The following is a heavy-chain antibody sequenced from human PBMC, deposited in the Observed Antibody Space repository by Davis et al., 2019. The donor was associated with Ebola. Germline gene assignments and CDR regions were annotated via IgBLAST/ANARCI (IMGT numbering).Heavy chain of an antibody. J-gene: IGHJ6*02. CDR1: GYNFNTYW. CDR2: IYPGDSDT. V-gene: IGHV5-51*01. CDR3: ARRVGSGSYPGYYGMDV. Sequence: GESLKISCKGSGYNFNTYWIGWVRQMPGKGLEWMGIIYPGDSDTRYSPSFQGQVTISADKSISTAYLQWSSLKASGTAMYYCARRVGSGSYPGYYGMDVWGQGTTVTVSS. D-gene: IGHD1-26*01.